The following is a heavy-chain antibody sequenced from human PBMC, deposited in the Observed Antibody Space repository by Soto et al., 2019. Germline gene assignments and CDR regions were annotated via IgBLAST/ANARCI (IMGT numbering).Heavy chain of an antibody. Sequence: SETLSLTCTVSGDSIISSDFYWGWVRQPPGKGLEWIGSIFYLGSSYYNPSLKSRVTMSVDTSKNQFSLRLRSVTAADTALYFCARHSLALRKNSWFDPWGQGIMVTVSS. CDR3: ARHSLALRKNSWFDP. V-gene: IGHV4-39*01. J-gene: IGHJ5*02. CDR2: IFYLGSS. D-gene: IGHD3-3*02. CDR1: GDSIISSDFY.